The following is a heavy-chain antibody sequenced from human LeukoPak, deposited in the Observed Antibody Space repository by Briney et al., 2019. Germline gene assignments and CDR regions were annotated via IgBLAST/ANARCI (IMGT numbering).Heavy chain of an antibody. Sequence: PSETLSLTCTVSGASLSSNYWSWIRQPAGKGLEWIGRIYTSGSTDYNPSLESRVTMSVDTSKNQFSLKLSPVTAADTAVYYCARLNIHNWFDPWGQGTLVTVSS. D-gene: IGHD2/OR15-2a*01. J-gene: IGHJ5*02. CDR3: ARLNIHNWFDP. CDR2: IYTSGST. V-gene: IGHV4-4*07. CDR1: GASLSSNY.